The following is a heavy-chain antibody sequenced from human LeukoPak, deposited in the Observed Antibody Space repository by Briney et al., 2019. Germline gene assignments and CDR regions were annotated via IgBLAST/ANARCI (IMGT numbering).Heavy chain of an antibody. Sequence: GGPLRLSCAASGFTVSSNYMSWVRQAPGKGLEWVSVIYSGGTIYYADSVKGRFTISGDNAKSSLYLQMNSLRAEDTAVYYCAKDPNGDYIGTFEMWGQGTMVTVSS. CDR2: IYSGGTI. J-gene: IGHJ3*02. CDR3: AKDPNGDYIGTFEM. V-gene: IGHV3-66*01. D-gene: IGHD4-17*01. CDR1: GFTVSSNY.